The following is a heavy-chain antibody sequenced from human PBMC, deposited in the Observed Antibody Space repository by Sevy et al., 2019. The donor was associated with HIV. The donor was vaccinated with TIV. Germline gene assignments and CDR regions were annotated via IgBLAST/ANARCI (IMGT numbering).Heavy chain of an antibody. CDR2: INANTRKP. D-gene: IGHD5-12*01. CDR1: GYRFTSYA. Sequence: GPVKVSCKASGYRFTSYAMNWVRQAPRQGLEGRGWINANTRKPTYAQGFTGRFVFSLDSSVNTAYLQISSLKAEDTAVYYCAKWRPGSGYAGAAAGDWGQGTRVNVSS. CDR3: AKWRPGSGYAGAAAGD. V-gene: IGHV7-4-1*02. J-gene: IGHJ4*02.